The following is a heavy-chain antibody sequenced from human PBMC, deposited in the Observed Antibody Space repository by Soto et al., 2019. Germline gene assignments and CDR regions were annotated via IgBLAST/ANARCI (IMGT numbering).Heavy chain of an antibody. CDR3: ARELAYYDFWSGEYYYYGMDV. J-gene: IGHJ6*02. CDR1: VYTFTGYY. Sequence: GASVTVSCKASVYTFTGYYMHWVRPAPGQGLEWMGWINPNSGGTNYAQKFQGWVTMTRGTSISTAYMELSRLRSDDTAVYYCARELAYYDFWSGEYYYYGMDVWGQGTTVTVSS. D-gene: IGHD3-3*01. CDR2: INPNSGGT. V-gene: IGHV1-2*04.